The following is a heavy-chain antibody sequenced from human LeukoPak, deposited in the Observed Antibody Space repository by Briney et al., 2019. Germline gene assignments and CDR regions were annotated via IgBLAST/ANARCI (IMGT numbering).Heavy chain of an antibody. CDR1: GFTFRNYA. CDR2: IGYDGDNK. V-gene: IGHV3-30*02. CDR3: AKDPSTMYSSGLDF. D-gene: IGHD6-19*01. Sequence: GSLRLSCAASGFTFRNYAMHWVRQAPGKGLEWVAIIGYDGDNKYYADSVKGRFTISRDNSKNTLSLQMNSLSGEDTAVYYCAKDPSTMYSSGLDFWGQGTLVTVSS. J-gene: IGHJ4*02.